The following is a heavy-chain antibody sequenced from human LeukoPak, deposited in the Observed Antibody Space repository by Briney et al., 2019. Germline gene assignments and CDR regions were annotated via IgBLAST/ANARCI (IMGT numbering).Heavy chain of an antibody. D-gene: IGHD5-18*01. V-gene: IGHV3-53*04. CDR3: ARERYTSFAY. CDR1: GFTVSSNY. J-gene: IGHJ4*02. Sequence: GGSLRLSCAASGFTVSSNYMSWVRQAPGKGLEWVSVIYSGGSTYYADSVKGRFTTSRHNSKNTLYLQMNSLRAEDTAVYYCARERYTSFAYWGQGTLVTVSS. CDR2: IYSGGST.